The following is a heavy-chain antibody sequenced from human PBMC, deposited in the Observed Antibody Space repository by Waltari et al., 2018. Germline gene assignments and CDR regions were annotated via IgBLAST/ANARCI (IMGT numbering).Heavy chain of an antibody. Sequence: QVQLVQSGAEVKKPGASVKVSCKASGYTFTSYYMHWVRQAPGQGLEWMGIINPSGGSTSYEQKFQGRVTMTRDTSTSTVYMELSSLRSEDTAVYYCARAFTTGYYFDYWGQGTLVTVSS. CDR2: INPSGGST. V-gene: IGHV1-46*01. CDR3: ARAFTTGYYFDY. CDR1: GYTFTSYY. J-gene: IGHJ4*02.